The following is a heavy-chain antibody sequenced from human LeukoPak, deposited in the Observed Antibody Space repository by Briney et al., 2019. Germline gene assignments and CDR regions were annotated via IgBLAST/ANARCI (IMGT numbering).Heavy chain of an antibody. V-gene: IGHV4-30-2*01. Sequence: SQTLSLTCAVSGGSISSGGYSWSWIRQPPGKGLEWIGYIYHSGSTYYNPSLKSRVTMSVDTSKNQFSLKLSSVTAADTAVYYCARGVGYYDSSGYYWGQGTLVTVSS. J-gene: IGHJ4*02. D-gene: IGHD3-22*01. CDR3: ARGVGYYDSSGYY. CDR2: IYHSGST. CDR1: GGSISSGGYS.